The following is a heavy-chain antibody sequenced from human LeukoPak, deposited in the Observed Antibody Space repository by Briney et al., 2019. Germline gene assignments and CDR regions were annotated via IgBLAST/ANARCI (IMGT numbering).Heavy chain of an antibody. Sequence: GGALRLSCAASGFTFSSYGMHWVRQAPGKGLEWVAVISYDGSNKYYADSVKGRFTISRDNSKNTLYLQMNSLRAEGTAVYYCAKDGEEWELLQYYFDYWGQGTLVTVSS. V-gene: IGHV3-30*18. D-gene: IGHD1-26*01. CDR2: ISYDGSNK. J-gene: IGHJ4*02. CDR1: GFTFSSYG. CDR3: AKDGEEWELLQYYFDY.